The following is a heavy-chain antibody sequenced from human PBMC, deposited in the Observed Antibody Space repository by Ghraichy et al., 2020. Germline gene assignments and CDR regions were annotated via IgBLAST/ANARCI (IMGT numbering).Heavy chain of an antibody. J-gene: IGHJ4*02. CDR2: ISGTTRGSLKT. Sequence: GESQNISCATSEFTFSTYDMSWVRQAPGKGLEWVSAISGTTRGSLKTYYADSVKGRFTISRDDSKNALYLQMTSLRAEDSAVYFCAKALRDSSFDYWGLGTLVTVSS. V-gene: IGHV3-23*01. CDR1: EFTFSTYD. D-gene: IGHD3-16*01. CDR3: AKALRDSSFDY.